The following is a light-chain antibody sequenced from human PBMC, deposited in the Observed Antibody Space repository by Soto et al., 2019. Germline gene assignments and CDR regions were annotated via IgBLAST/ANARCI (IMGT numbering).Light chain of an antibody. V-gene: IGLV3-1*01. CDR2: QHS. Sequence: SYELTQPPSVSVSPGQTASITCSGDKLGDKYACWYQQKPGPSPVLVIYQHSNRPSGIPERFSGSNSGNTATLTISGTQAMDEADYYCQAWDSSTDVVFGGGTQLTVL. CDR1: KLGDKY. J-gene: IGLJ2*01. CDR3: QAWDSSTDVV.